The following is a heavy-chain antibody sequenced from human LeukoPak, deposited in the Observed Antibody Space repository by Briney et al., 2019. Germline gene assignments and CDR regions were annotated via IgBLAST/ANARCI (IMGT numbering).Heavy chain of an antibody. CDR2: IWYDGSNK. J-gene: IGHJ3*02. D-gene: IGHD2-2*02. CDR3: ARLRCSSTSCYTGVSPNDAFDI. Sequence: GGSLRLSCAASGFTFSSYGMHWVRQAPGKGLEWVAVIWYDGSNKYYADSVKGRFTISRDNSKNTLYLQMNSLRAEDTAVYYCARLRCSSTSCYTGVSPNDAFDIWGQGTMVTVSS. CDR1: GFTFSSYG. V-gene: IGHV3-33*01.